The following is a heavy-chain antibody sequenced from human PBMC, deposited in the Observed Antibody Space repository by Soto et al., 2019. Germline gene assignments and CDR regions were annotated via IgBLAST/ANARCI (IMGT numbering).Heavy chain of an antibody. CDR3: ARDRRKWELLTRGGPDYYYYGMDV. D-gene: IGHD1-26*01. CDR1: GFTFSSYW. J-gene: IGHJ6*02. V-gene: IGHV3-7*05. Sequence: EVQLVESGGGLVQPGGSLRLSCAASGFTFSSYWMSWVRQAPGKGLEWVANIKQDGSEKYYVDSVKGRFTISRDNAKNSLYLQMNSLRAEDTAVYYCARDRRKWELLTRGGPDYYYYGMDVWGQGTTVTVSS. CDR2: IKQDGSEK.